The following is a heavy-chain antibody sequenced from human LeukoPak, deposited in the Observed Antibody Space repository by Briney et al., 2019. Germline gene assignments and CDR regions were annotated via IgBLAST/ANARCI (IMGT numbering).Heavy chain of an antibody. CDR1: GFTFSSHW. CDR3: ARNYFDLYYFDS. D-gene: IGHD2/OR15-2a*01. V-gene: IGHV3-23*01. J-gene: IGHJ4*02. Sequence: PGGSLRLSCAASGFTFSSHWMHWVRQAPGKGLEWVSSISGSGDSTFYADSVKGRFTISRDTSRNTLFLQMNSLRAEDTAVYYCARNYFDLYYFDSWGQGTLVTVSS. CDR2: ISGSGDST.